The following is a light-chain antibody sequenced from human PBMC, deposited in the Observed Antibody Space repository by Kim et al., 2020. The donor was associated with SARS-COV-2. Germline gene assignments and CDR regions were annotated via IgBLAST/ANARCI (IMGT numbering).Light chain of an antibody. Sequence: QSVLTQPPSASGTPGQRVTISCSGSTSNIGTNSINWYQHLPGTAPKLLIFSNNQRPSGVPDRFSGSKSGTSASLAISGLQSEDEADYYCAAWDDSLNGVVFGGGTQRTVL. CDR2: SNN. J-gene: IGLJ2*01. CDR3: AAWDDSLNGVV. V-gene: IGLV1-44*01. CDR1: TSNIGTNS.